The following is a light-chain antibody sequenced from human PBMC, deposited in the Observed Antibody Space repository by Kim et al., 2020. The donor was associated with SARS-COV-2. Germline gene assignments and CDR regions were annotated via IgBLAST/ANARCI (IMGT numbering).Light chain of an antibody. CDR3: AAWDDSLTAWV. Sequence: QSVLTQPPSASGTPGQRVTISCSGSSSNIGSHSVNWYQQLPGTAPKLLIYSNNQRPSGVPDRFSDSKSGTSASLAIIGLQSEDEADYYCAAWDDSLTAWVFGRGTQLTVL. CDR2: SNN. J-gene: IGLJ3*02. V-gene: IGLV1-44*01. CDR1: SSNIGSHS.